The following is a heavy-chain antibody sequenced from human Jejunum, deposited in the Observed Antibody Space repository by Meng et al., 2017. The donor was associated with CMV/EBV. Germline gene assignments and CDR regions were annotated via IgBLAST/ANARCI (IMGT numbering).Heavy chain of an antibody. CDR2: ILYDGSNK. J-gene: IGHJ4*02. V-gene: IGHV3-30*04. CDR1: TYV. CDR3: ARGAYCRNNNCYPGYFDY. D-gene: IGHD2-2*01. Sequence: TYVMHWVRQATGKGLEWVSVILYDGSNKYCADSVKGRFTISRDNSKNTLYLQMDDLRAEDTAVYYCARGAYCRNNNCYPGYFDYWGQGTLVTVSS.